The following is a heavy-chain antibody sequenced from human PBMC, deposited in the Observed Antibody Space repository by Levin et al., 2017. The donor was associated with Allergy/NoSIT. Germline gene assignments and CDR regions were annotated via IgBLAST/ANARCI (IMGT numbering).Heavy chain of an antibody. J-gene: IGHJ4*02. Sequence: LSLTCAASGFAVSNNYMSWIRQAPGKGLEWVSTFYRAGATYYADSVKGRFTISRDNSENTVYLHMNNMRNEDTALYYCARDEDSPGEFDSWGQGTLVIVSS. V-gene: IGHV3-66*01. CDR1: GFAVSNNY. CDR2: FYRAGAT. D-gene: IGHD4-17*01. CDR3: ARDEDSPGEFDS.